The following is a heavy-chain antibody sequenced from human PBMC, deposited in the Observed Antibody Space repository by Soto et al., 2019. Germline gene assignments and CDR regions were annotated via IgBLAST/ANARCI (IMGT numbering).Heavy chain of an antibody. CDR1: GDSMSSSNW. CDR3: ARPHGGSSGWDNWFDP. Sequence: SETLSLTCTVSGDSMSSSNWWNWVRQPPGKGLEWIGEAHHSGRTNYNPSLKSRVTISVDTSKNQFSLKLSSVTAADTAVYYCARPHGGSSGWDNWFDPWGQGTLVTVSS. J-gene: IGHJ5*02. V-gene: IGHV4-4*02. D-gene: IGHD6-25*01. CDR2: AHHSGRT.